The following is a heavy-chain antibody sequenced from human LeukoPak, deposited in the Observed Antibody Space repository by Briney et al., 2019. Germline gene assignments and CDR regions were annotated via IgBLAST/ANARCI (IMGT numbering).Heavy chain of an antibody. J-gene: IGHJ3*02. CDR1: GYRFSNHW. D-gene: IGHD3-22*01. CDR3: ASPTGFYYDSSGYNDPFDI. V-gene: IGHV5-51*01. CDR2: IYAGDSDT. Sequence: GESLKISCKGSGYRFSNHWIGWVRQMPGKGLEWMGIIYAGDSDTRYSPSFQGQVTISADKSISTAYLQWISLKALDTAIYYCASPTGFYYDSSGYNDPFDIWGQGTMVTVSS.